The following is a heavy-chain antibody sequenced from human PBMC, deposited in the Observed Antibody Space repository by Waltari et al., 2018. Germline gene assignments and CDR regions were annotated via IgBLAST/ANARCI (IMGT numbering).Heavy chain of an antibody. CDR2: TTDSGVTT. CDR1: GFTINNNA. CDR3: ARGLGELLPFDC. J-gene: IGHJ4*02. V-gene: IGHV3-23*04. D-gene: IGHD3-10*01. Sequence: EVQLVESGGGLVQPGESLRLSCAASGFTINNNAISWVRQAPGKGLAWVSSTTDSGVTTYYADFVKGRSIISTDNSRNTVYLEMNTVRVEDTALYFCARGLGELLPFDCWGQGTMVTVSS.